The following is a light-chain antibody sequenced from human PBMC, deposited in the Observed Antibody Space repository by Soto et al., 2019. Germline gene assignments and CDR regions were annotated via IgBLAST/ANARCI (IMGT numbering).Light chain of an antibody. CDR2: GTS. V-gene: IGKV1-39*01. CDR3: QQSYNTPRT. CDR1: QSIGRY. Sequence: DIQVTQSPSSLSASVGVRVTITCRASQSIGRYLNWYQQRPGKAPDLLIYGTSSLHTGVPSRFSGSGSGTDFTLTITSLQPEDFATYYCQQSYNTPRTFGLGTKVDIK. J-gene: IGKJ1*01.